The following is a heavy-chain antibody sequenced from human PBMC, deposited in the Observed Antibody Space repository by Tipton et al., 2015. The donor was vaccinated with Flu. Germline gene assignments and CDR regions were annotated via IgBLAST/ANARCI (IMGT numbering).Heavy chain of an antibody. V-gene: IGHV1-2*02. J-gene: IGHJ4*02. Sequence: QLVQSGAEVKKPGASVKVSCKAPGYTFTGYYMHWVRQAPGQGLEWMGWINPNSGGTNYAQKFQGRVTMTRDTSISTAYMELSRLRSDDTAVYYCAQVQIVGATGFDYWGQGTLVTVSS. D-gene: IGHD1-26*01. CDR2: INPNSGGT. CDR1: GYTFTGYY. CDR3: AQVQIVGATGFDY.